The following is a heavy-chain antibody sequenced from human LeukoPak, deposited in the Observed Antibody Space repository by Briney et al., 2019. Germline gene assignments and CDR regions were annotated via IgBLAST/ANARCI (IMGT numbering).Heavy chain of an antibody. V-gene: IGHV3-74*01. CDR1: GFTFRSYW. Sequence: GGSLTLSCAASGFTFRSYWMHWVRQAPGKGLVWVSHIHSDGSNTSYAHSVQGRFTISRDNAKNTLYLQMNSLRAEDTAVYYCARHNYGYDYWGQGTLVTVSS. CDR3: ARHNYGYDY. CDR2: IHSDGSNT. J-gene: IGHJ4*02. D-gene: IGHD3-10*01.